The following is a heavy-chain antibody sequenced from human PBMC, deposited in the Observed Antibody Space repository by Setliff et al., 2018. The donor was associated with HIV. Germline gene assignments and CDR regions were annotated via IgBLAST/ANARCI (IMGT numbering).Heavy chain of an antibody. V-gene: IGHV1-8*01. CDR3: ARALWVDGDYYYGVDV. Sequence: ASVKVSCKASGYTFTSYDINWVRQATGQGLEWMGWMNPNSGNTGYAQKFQGRVTMTRNTSISTAYMELSSLRSEDTAVYYCARALWVDGDYYYGVDVWGQGTTVTVSS. D-gene: IGHD5-18*01. CDR2: MNPNSGNT. CDR1: GYTFTSYD. J-gene: IGHJ6*02.